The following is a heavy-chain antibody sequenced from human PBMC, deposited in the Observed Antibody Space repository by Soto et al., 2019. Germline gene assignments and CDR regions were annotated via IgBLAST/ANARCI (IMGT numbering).Heavy chain of an antibody. V-gene: IGHV1-18*01. CDR1: GYTFTSYG. CDR2: ISAYNGNT. D-gene: IGHD3-10*01. Sequence: ASVKVSCKASGYTFTSYGISWVRQAPGQGREWMGWISAYNGNTNYAQKLQGRVTMTTDTSTSKAYTQQRSRRADDTAVYYCSRDQSEYYGSVREFHPWGQGTLVPGSA. J-gene: IGHJ5*02. CDR3: SRDQSEYYGSVREFHP.